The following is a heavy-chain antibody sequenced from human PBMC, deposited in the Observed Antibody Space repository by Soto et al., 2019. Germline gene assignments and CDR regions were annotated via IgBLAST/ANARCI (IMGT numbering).Heavy chain of an antibody. CDR2: IYYSGST. Sequence: QVQLQESGPGLVKSSETLSLTCTVSGDSVSSGPYYWSWIRQPPGKGLDWIGYIYYSGSTNYNPSLXSXLAISVDTSKSQFSLRLSSVTAADTAVYYCARFYNTPFSFDSWGQGTLVTVSS. V-gene: IGHV4-61*01. D-gene: IGHD1-1*01. CDR1: GDSVSSGPYY. CDR3: ARFYNTPFSFDS. J-gene: IGHJ4*02.